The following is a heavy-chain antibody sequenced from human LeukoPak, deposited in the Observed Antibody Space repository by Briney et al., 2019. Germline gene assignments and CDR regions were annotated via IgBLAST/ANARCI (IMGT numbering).Heavy chain of an antibody. CDR3: AREVIAADYYFDY. CDR2: ISASGAGT. CDR1: GFIFSSYA. Sequence: GGSLRLSCAASGFIFSSYAISWVRQAPGKGLEWVSGISASGAGTYYADSVKGRFTISRDKSKNTLYLQMNSLRAEDTAVYYCAREVIAADYYFDYWGQGTLVTVSS. J-gene: IGHJ4*02. V-gene: IGHV3-23*01. D-gene: IGHD6-13*01.